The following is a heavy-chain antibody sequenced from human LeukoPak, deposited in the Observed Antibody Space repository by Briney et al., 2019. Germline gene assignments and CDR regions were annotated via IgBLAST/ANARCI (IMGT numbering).Heavy chain of an antibody. CDR2: ISAYNGNT. J-gene: IGHJ6*02. Sequence: ASVKVSCKASGYTFTSYGISWVRQAPGQGLEWMGCISAYNGNTNYAQKLQGRVTMTTDTSTSTAYMELRSLRSDDTAVYYCARSYSSSWYSGYYYYGMDVWGQGTTVTVSS. CDR1: GYTFTSYG. CDR3: ARSYSSSWYSGYYYYGMDV. D-gene: IGHD6-13*01. V-gene: IGHV1-18*01.